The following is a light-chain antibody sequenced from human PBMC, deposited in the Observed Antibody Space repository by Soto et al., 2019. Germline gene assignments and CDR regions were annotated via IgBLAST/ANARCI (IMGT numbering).Light chain of an antibody. CDR3: QQYNNWPPYT. J-gene: IGKJ2*01. V-gene: IGKV3-15*01. Sequence: EVVLTQSPATLSVSPRERVTLSCRASQSVSTNLAWYQQKPGQAPRLLIYGASTRATGVPARFIGSGSGPEFTLTITSLQSEDFAVYYCQQYNNWPPYTFGQGTKLEIK. CDR2: GAS. CDR1: QSVSTN.